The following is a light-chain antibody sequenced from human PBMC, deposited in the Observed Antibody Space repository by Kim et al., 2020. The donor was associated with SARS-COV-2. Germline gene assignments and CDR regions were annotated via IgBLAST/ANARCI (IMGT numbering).Light chain of an antibody. CDR2: GAS. Sequence: LAPWEQATLSCSASQSISSSYVGWYQQKPGQAPRLLIYGASSRATGIPDRFSGSGSGTDFTLTISRLEPEDFAVYYCQHYGSAPYSFGQGTKLEI. CDR3: QHYGSAPYS. J-gene: IGKJ2*03. CDR1: QSISSSY. V-gene: IGKV3-20*01.